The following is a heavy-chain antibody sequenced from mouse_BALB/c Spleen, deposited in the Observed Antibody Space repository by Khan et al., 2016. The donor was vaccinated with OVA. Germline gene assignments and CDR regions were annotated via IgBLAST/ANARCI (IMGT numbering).Heavy chain of an antibody. D-gene: IGHD1-1*01. CDR1: GYTFSSYW. CDR2: ILPGSGRN. CDR3: ARGNYYGSSSWFGY. V-gene: IGHV1-9*01. J-gene: IGHJ3*01. Sequence: QVQLQQPGAELMKPGASVKISCKATGYTFSSYWIEWVKQRPGHGLEWIGEILPGSGRNNYNEKFKGKATFTADTSSNTAYMQLNNLTSDDSAVYYCARGNYYGSSSWFGYWGQGTLVTVST.